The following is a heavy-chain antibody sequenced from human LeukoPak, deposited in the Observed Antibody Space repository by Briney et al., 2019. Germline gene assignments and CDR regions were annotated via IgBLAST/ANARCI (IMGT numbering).Heavy chain of an antibody. J-gene: IGHJ4*02. CDR1: GFTFSSYE. CDR3: ANAVRRGF. D-gene: IGHD2-8*01. V-gene: IGHV3-48*03. Sequence: GGSLRLSCAASGFTFSSYEMNWVRQAPGKGLEWVSYISGSGRTIFYADSVKGRFTISRDNAKNSLYLQMNSLRAEDTAVYYCANAVRRGFWGQGTLVTVSS. CDR2: ISGSGRTI.